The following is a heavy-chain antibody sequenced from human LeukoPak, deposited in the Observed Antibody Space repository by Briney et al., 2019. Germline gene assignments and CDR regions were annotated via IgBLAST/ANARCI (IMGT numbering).Heavy chain of an antibody. Sequence: GGSLRLSCAASGFTFSSYEMNWVRQAPGKGLEWVSYMSSRGSIIFYADSVKGRFTISRDNAKNSLYLQMDSLRVEDAAVYYCARGAAGGMYNWFDPWGQGTLVTVSS. CDR3: ARGAAGGMYNWFDP. D-gene: IGHD6-13*01. V-gene: IGHV3-48*03. J-gene: IGHJ5*02. CDR1: GFTFSSYE. CDR2: MSSRGSII.